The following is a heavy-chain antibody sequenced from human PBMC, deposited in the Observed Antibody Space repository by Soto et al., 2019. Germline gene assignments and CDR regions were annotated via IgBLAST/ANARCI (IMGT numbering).Heavy chain of an antibody. CDR1: GGSISSGGYY. J-gene: IGHJ6*02. CDR3: ARGGYGSGMYYYYGMDV. CDR2: IYYSGST. Sequence: QVQLQESGPGLVKPSQTLSLTCTVSGGSISSGGYYWSWIRQHPGKGLEWIGYIYYSGSTYYNPSLKSRVTISVDTSKNQFSLKLSSVTAADTAVYYCARGGYGSGMYYYYGMDVWGQGTTVTVSS. D-gene: IGHD3-10*01. V-gene: IGHV4-31*03.